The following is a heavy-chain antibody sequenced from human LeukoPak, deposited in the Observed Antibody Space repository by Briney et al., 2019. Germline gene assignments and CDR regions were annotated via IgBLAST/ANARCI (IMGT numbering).Heavy chain of an antibody. J-gene: IGHJ4*02. Sequence: ASVKVSCKASGYTFTSYGISWVRQAPGQGLEWMGWISAYNGNTNYAQKLQGRVTMTTDTSTSTAYMELRSLRSDDTAVYFCARLYCTRTSCKLDYWGQGNLVTVSS. CDR3: ARLYCTRTSCKLDY. D-gene: IGHD2-2*01. CDR2: ISAYNGNT. V-gene: IGHV1-18*01. CDR1: GYTFTSYG.